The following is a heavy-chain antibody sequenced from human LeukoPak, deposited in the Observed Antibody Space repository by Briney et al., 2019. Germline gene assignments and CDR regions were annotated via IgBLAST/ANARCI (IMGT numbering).Heavy chain of an antibody. CDR1: GFTFSSYG. Sequence: GGSLRLSCAASGFTFSSYGMHWVRQAPGKGLEWVAVISYDGSNKYYADSVKGRFTISRDNSKNTLYLQMNSLRAEDTAVYYCARDRGGSGRTGFDYWGQGTLVTVSS. V-gene: IGHV3-30*03. J-gene: IGHJ4*02. D-gene: IGHD3-10*01. CDR3: ARDRGGSGRTGFDY. CDR2: ISYDGSNK.